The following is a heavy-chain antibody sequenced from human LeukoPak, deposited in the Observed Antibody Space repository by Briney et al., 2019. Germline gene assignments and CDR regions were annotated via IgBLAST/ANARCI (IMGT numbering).Heavy chain of an antibody. CDR3: ARDPAGIAAAGSYWYFDL. J-gene: IGHJ2*01. V-gene: IGHV1-18*01. D-gene: IGHD6-13*01. Sequence: ASVKVSCKASGYTFTRYGISWVRQAPGQGLEWMGWISAYNGNTNYAQRLQGRVTVTTDTSTSTAYMELRSLTSDDTAIYYCARDPAGIAAAGSYWYFDLWGRGTLVTVSS. CDR2: ISAYNGNT. CDR1: GYTFTRYG.